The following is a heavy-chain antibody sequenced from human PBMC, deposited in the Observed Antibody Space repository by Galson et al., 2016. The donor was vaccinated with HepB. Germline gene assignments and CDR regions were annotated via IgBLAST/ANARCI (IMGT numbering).Heavy chain of an antibody. Sequence: TLSLPCGVSGGSISSSNWWSWVRQPPEKGLAWIGHIFHSGTTNYNPSLKSRVSISVDKAKNQFSLKLTSVTAADTAVYYCAKAQGGWLRLAGRNYNGMDVWGQGATVTVSS. CDR3: AKAQGGWLRLAGRNYNGMDV. CDR1: GGSISSSNW. J-gene: IGHJ6*02. D-gene: IGHD5-12*01. V-gene: IGHV4-4*02. CDR2: IFHSGTT.